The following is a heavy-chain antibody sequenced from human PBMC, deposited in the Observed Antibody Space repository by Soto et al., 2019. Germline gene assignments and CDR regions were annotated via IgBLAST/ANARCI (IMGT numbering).Heavy chain of an antibody. D-gene: IGHD2-21*01. CDR3: ARDLGDGKDDFDY. CDR1: GITLSNSW. J-gene: IGHJ4*02. V-gene: IGHV3-74*01. CDR2: INNDGSGT. Sequence: GSLRLSCPASGITLSNSWMHWVRQAPGKGLVWVSRINNDGSGTSYADFAKGRFTISRDDATSTAYMELSSLRSEDTAVYYCARDLGDGKDDFDYWGQGTLVTVPQ.